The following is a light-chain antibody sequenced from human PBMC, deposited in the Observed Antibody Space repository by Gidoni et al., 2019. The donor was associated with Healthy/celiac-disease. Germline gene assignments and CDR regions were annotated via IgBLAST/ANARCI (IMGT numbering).Light chain of an antibody. Sequence: EIVLTQSPGTLSLSPGQSATLSCRARQSISSSQLAWYQQKPGQAPRPLMYGASSRATGIPDRFRGRGSGTDVTLTISRLEPEDFAVYYCQHFGNFGGGTKVE. V-gene: IGKV3-20*01. CDR2: GAS. J-gene: IGKJ4*01. CDR3: QHFGN. CDR1: QSISSSQ.